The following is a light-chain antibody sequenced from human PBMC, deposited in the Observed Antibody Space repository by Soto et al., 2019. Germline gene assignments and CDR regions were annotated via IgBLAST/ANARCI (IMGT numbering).Light chain of an antibody. V-gene: IGKV1-5*03. Sequence: DIQMTQSPSTLSASVGDRVTIACRASQSIGSWLAWYQQKPGKAPKLLIYKASNLEGGVPSRLSGSGSGTEFTLTISSLQAVDFATYYCQQYNSYSPVTFGQGTKLEIK. J-gene: IGKJ2*01. CDR3: QQYNSYSPVT. CDR1: QSIGSW. CDR2: KAS.